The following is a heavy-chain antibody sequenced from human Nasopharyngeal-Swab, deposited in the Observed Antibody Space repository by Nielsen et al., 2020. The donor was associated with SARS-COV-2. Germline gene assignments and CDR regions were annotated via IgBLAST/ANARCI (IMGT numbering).Heavy chain of an antibody. CDR1: GFSVSSNH. J-gene: IGHJ3*01. CDR2: LYRHGTT. Sequence: GESLKISCAASGFSVSSNHMNWVRQAPGKGLEWVSVLYRHGTTSYADSVKGRFTISRDSSKNTLYLQINGLIAGDTAVYFCAKDVQGDGYSLCDVWGQGTMVTVSS. V-gene: IGHV3-53*01. D-gene: IGHD5-24*01. CDR3: AKDVQGDGYSLCDV.